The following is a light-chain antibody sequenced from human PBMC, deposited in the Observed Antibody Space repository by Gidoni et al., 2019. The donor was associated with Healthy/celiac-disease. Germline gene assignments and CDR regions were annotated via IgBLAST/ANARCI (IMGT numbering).Light chain of an antibody. V-gene: IGKV1-33*01. J-gene: IGKJ4*01. Sequence: DIQMTQSPSTLSASVGDSVTITCQASQDINNYLHWYQQKPGKAPKLLIYDASNLETGVPSRFSGSGSGTDFTFTISSLQPEDIATYYCQQDDNLPRTFGGGTKVEIK. CDR3: QQDDNLPRT. CDR1: QDINNY. CDR2: DAS.